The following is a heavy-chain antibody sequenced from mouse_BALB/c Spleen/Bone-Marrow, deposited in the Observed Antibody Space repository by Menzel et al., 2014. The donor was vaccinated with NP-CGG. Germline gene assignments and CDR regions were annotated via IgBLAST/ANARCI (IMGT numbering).Heavy chain of an antibody. Sequence: EAQGVESGGGLVQPGGSRKLSCSASGFSFSSFGMHWVRQAPEKGLEWVAYISSGSITIFYADTVKGRFTISRDNPKNTLFLQMTSLRSEDTAMYYCTRGGNWEDFDYWGQGTTLTVSS. V-gene: IGHV5-17*02. CDR1: GFSFSSFG. CDR3: TRGGNWEDFDY. J-gene: IGHJ2*01. CDR2: ISSGSITI. D-gene: IGHD4-1*01.